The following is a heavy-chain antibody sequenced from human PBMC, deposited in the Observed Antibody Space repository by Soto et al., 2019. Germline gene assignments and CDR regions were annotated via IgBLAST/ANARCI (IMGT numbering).Heavy chain of an antibody. D-gene: IGHD4-17*01. CDR1: GFTFSSYG. Sequence: QVQLVESGGGVVQPGRSLRLSCAASGFTFSSYGMHWVRQAPGKGLEWVAVIAYDGSNKYYADSVKGRFTISRDNSKKTLYLQMNSLRAEYTAVYYCAKDIQADYDRHYYYGMDVWGQGTTVTVSS. CDR2: IAYDGSNK. J-gene: IGHJ6*02. V-gene: IGHV3-30*18. CDR3: AKDIQADYDRHYYYGMDV.